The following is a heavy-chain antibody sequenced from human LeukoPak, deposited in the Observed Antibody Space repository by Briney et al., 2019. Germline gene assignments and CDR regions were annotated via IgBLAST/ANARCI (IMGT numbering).Heavy chain of an antibody. CDR2: ISYDGSNK. CDR1: GFTFRNYG. D-gene: IGHD3-10*01. V-gene: IGHV3-30*03. CDR3: ATLRYGSGSYYADY. Sequence: GGSLRLSCAASGFTFRNYGMHWVRQAPGKGLEWVSIISYDGSNKYYADSVKGRFTISRDNSKSTLYLQMNSLRTEDTAVYFCATLRYGSGSYYADYWGQGTLVTVSS. J-gene: IGHJ4*02.